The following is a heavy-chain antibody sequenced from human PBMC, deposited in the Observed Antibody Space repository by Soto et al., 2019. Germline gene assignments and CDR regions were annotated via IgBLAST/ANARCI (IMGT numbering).Heavy chain of an antibody. D-gene: IGHD2-15*01. CDR3: ATSEEDSDYYYYGLDV. CDR1: GDSVSISSVA. CDR2: TYYRSRWYS. Sequence: PSQTLSLACVISGDSVSISSVAWNVVRQSRSRGLEWLGRTYYRSRWYSDFAVSVRGRIVINADTSKNQFSLQLNSVTPEDTAVYFCATSEEDSDYYYYGLDVWGQGTTGTVSS. V-gene: IGHV6-1*01. J-gene: IGHJ6*02.